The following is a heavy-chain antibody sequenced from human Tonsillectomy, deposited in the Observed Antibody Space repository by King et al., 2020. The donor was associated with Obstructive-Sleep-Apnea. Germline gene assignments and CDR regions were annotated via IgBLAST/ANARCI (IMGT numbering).Heavy chain of an antibody. V-gene: IGHV1-2*02. CDR1: GYTFTGYY. D-gene: IGHD3-10*01. Sequence: VQLVESGAEVKKPGASVKVSCKASGYTFTGYYMHWVRQAPGQGLEWMGWINPNSGGTNYAQKFQGRVTMTRDTSISTAYMELSRLRSDDTAVYYCARDLLDSRSYLTSYYYGMDVWGQGTTLTVSS. J-gene: IGHJ6*02. CDR2: INPNSGGT. CDR3: ARDLLDSRSYLTSYYYGMDV.